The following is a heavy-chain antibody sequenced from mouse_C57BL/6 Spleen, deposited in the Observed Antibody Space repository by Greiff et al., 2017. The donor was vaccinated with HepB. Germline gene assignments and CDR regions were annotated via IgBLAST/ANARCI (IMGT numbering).Heavy chain of an antibody. D-gene: IGHD1-1*01. J-gene: IGHJ1*03. CDR2: IDPNSGGT. Sequence: QVQLQQSGAELVKPGASVKLSCKASGYTFTSYWMHWVKQRPGRGLEWIGRIDPNSGGTKYNEKFKSKATLTVDKPSSTAYMQLSSLTSEDSAVYYCARSGTTVVAGGYVDVWGTGTTVTVCS. V-gene: IGHV1-72*01. CDR3: ARSGTTVVAGGYVDV. CDR1: GYTFTSYW.